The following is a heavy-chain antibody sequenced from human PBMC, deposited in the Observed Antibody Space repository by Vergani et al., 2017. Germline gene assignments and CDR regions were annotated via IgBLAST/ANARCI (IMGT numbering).Heavy chain of an antibody. CDR2: ISYDGSNK. CDR3: AKDLTYCTRSDPDY. V-gene: IGHV3-30*18. Sequence: QVQLVESGGGVVQPGRSLRLSCAASGFTFSSYGMHWVRQAPGKGLEWVAVISYDGSNKYYADSVKGRFTISRDNSKNTLYLQMNSLRAEDTAVYYCAKDLTYCTRSDPDYWGQGTLVTVSS. CDR1: GFTFSSYG. D-gene: IGHD1-14*01. J-gene: IGHJ4*02.